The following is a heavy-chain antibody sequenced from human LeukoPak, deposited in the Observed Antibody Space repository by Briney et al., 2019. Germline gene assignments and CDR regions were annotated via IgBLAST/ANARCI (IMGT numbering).Heavy chain of an antibody. J-gene: IGHJ4*02. Sequence: SETLSLTCTVSGGSISPYYWTWIRQPPGKGLEWIGYIYYSGTTNYNPSLKSRVTISVDTSKNQFSLKLRSVTAADTAVYYCARGGAEYSSSWFAYWGQGTLVTVSS. CDR2: IYYSGTT. V-gene: IGHV4-59*01. D-gene: IGHD6-13*01. CDR3: ARGGAEYSSSWFAY. CDR1: GGSISPYY.